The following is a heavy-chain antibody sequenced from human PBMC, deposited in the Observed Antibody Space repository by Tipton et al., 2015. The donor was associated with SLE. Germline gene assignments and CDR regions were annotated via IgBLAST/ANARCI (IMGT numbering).Heavy chain of an antibody. D-gene: IGHD3-22*01. CDR3: ARDEYRYDGTGYHLLGHFDY. J-gene: IGHJ4*02. CDR2: IYASGST. CDR1: GGSITNDNHY. V-gene: IGHV4-61*02. Sequence: TLSLTCSVSGGSITNDNHYWSWIRQPAGKGLEWIGRIYASGSTNYNPSLKSRLTISVDTSKNQFSLNLSSVTAADTAVYYCARDEYRYDGTGYHLLGHFDYWGQGTLVTVSS.